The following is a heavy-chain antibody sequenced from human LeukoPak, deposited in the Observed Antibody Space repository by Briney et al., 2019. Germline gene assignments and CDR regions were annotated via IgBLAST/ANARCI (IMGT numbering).Heavy chain of an antibody. J-gene: IGHJ5*02. CDR2: INHSGST. V-gene: IGHV4-34*01. CDR1: GGSFSGYY. Sequence: SETLSLTCAVYGGSFSGYYWSWIRQPPGRGLEWIGEINHSGSTNYNPSLKSRVTISVDTSKNQFSLKLSSVTAADTAVYYCARYPGYCSSTSCYNSWFDPWGQGTLVTVSS. D-gene: IGHD2-2*02. CDR3: ARYPGYCSSTSCYNSWFDP.